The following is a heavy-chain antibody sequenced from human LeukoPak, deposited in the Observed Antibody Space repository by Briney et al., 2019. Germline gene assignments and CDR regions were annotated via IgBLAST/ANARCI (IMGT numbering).Heavy chain of an antibody. Sequence: ASVKVSCKASGYTFTSYAMNWVRQAPGQGLEWMGWINTNTGNPTYAQGFTGRFVFSLDTSVSTAYLQISSLKAEDTAVYYCAMEDTAMVSGVYYYYYMDVWGKGTTVTVSS. CDR1: GYTFTSYA. CDR3: AMEDTAMVSGVYYYYYMDV. D-gene: IGHD5-18*01. J-gene: IGHJ6*03. V-gene: IGHV7-4-1*02. CDR2: INTNTGNP.